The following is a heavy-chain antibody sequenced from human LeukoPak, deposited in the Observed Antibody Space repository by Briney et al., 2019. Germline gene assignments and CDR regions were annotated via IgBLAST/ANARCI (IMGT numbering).Heavy chain of an antibody. Sequence: GGSLRLSCAASGFTFNSYSMNWVRQAPGKGLEWVSSISSSSSYIYYADSVKGRFTISRDNAKNSLYLQMNSLRAEDTAVYYCARDPYGSGSPFDYWGQGTLVTVSS. CDR2: ISSSSSYI. V-gene: IGHV3-21*01. CDR3: ARDPYGSGSPFDY. J-gene: IGHJ4*02. D-gene: IGHD3-10*01. CDR1: GFTFNSYS.